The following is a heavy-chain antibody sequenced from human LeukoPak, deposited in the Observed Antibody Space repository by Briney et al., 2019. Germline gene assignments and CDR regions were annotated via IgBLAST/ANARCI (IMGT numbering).Heavy chain of an antibody. CDR3: AREQDDDARLTFDP. D-gene: IGHD1-1*01. Sequence: TGGSLRLSCAASGFIFSSYGMHWVRQAPGKGPEWVAVIWFDGNNEKYADSVKGRFTISRDNSKNTLYLQMKSLRVEDTAVYYCAREQDDDARLTFDPWGQGTLVTVSS. J-gene: IGHJ5*02. CDR2: IWFDGNNE. CDR1: GFIFSSYG. V-gene: IGHV3-33*01.